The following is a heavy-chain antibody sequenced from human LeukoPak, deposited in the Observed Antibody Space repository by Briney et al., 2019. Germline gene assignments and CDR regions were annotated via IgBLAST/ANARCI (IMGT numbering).Heavy chain of an antibody. CDR1: GGSIRGYY. CDR2: IYYSGST. Sequence: SETLSLTCTVSGGSIRGYYWTWIRQPPGKGLEWIGYIYYSGSTNYNPSLKSRVTISVDMPKNQFSLKLRSVTAADTAVYYCARNKGPPWSAPGGQGPLVPVP. J-gene: IGHJ5*02. V-gene: IGHV4-59*01. CDR3: ARNKGPPWSAP.